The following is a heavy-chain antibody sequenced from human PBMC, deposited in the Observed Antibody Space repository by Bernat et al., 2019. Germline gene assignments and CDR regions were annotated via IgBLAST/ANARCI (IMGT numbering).Heavy chain of an antibody. CDR1: GFTFRNYA. J-gene: IGHJ4*02. V-gene: IGHV3-23*01. Sequence: EVQVLESGGGLVQPGESLRLSCGASGFTFRNYAMSWVRQAPGKGLEGVSGINNSGGTTYYADSVKGRFTISRDNSKNTLYLQMNSLRAEDTAVYYCAKGGPGALNPMNYNFDYWGQGTLVTVSS. CDR2: INNSGGTT. D-gene: IGHD1-7*01. CDR3: AKGGPGALNPMNYNFDY.